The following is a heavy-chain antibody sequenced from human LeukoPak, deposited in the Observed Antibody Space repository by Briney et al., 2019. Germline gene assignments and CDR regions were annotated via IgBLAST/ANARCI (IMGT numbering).Heavy chain of an antibody. V-gene: IGHV4-59*01. D-gene: IGHD3-3*01. Sequence: SETLSLTCTVSGGSISSYYWSWIRQPPGKGLEWIGYIYYSGSTNYNPSLKSRVTISVDTSKNQFSLKLSSVTAADTAVYYCARGFYDFYAFDIWGQGTMVTVSS. CDR2: IYYSGST. J-gene: IGHJ3*02. CDR3: ARGFYDFYAFDI. CDR1: GGSISSYY.